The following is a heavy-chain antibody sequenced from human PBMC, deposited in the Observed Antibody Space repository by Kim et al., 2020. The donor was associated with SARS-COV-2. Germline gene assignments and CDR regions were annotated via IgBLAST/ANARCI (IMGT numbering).Heavy chain of an antibody. J-gene: IGHJ5*02. V-gene: IGHV4-34*01. Sequence: SETLSLTCAVYGGSFSGYYWSWIRQPPGKGLEWIGEINHSGSTNYNPSLKSRVTISVDTSKNQFSLKLSSVTAADTAVYYCAKQGPHVVVVSWGQGTLVTVSS. CDR3: AKQGPHVVVVS. D-gene: IGHD2-15*01. CDR2: INHSGST. CDR1: GGSFSGYY.